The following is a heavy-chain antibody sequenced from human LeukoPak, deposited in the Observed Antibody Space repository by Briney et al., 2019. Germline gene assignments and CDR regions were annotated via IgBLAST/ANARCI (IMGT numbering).Heavy chain of an antibody. V-gene: IGHV3-7*01. CDR3: ARLVGWGRSDH. D-gene: IGHD6-6*01. Sequence: PGGSLRLSCEASGFMFSSYWMTWVRQAPGKGLERVASIKLDGSESRYVDSVKGRFTISRDNDKKSLYLHMNSLRAEDTGVYYCARLVGWGRSDHWGQGTLLTVSS. J-gene: IGHJ5*02. CDR2: IKLDGSES. CDR1: GFMFSSYW.